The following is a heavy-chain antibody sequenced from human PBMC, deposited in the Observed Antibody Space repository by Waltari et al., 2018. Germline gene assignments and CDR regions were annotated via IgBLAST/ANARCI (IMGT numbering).Heavy chain of an antibody. CDR3: ARDTPLVYYDSSGSLDFDY. CDR1: GYTLTELS. CDR2: INPKSGGT. V-gene: IGHV1-2*06. J-gene: IGHJ4*02. D-gene: IGHD3-22*01. Sequence: QVQLVQSGAEVKKPGASVKVSCKVSGYTLTELSIHWVRQAPGKGLEWMGRINPKSGGTRYAQRFQGRVTMSRDTSSNTAYMEVTRLRSDDTAVYYCARDTPLVYYDSSGSLDFDYWGQGTLVTVSS.